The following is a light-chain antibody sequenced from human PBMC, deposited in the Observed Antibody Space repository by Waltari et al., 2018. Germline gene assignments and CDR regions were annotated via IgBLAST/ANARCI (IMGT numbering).Light chain of an antibody. CDR1: SSNIGSNT. V-gene: IGLV1-44*01. J-gene: IGLJ2*01. CDR3: AAWDDSLNGVV. Sequence: QSVLTQPPSASGTPGQRVTISCSGSSSNIGSNTVNWYQQLPGTAPKHLIYRNNQRPSGLPDRFSGSKSGTSASRAIRGLQSEDEADYYCAAWDDSLNGVVFGGGTKLTVL. CDR2: RNN.